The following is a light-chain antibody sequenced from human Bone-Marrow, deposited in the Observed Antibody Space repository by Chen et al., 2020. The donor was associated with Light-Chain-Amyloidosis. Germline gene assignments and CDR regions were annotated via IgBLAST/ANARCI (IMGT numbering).Light chain of an antibody. CDR2: KAS. V-gene: IGKV1-5*03. J-gene: IGKJ5*01. CDR1: QSISSW. Sequence: DIQMTQSPSTLSASVGDRVTITCRASQSISSWLAWYQQKPGKAPKRLIYKASSLESGVPSRFSGSEAVKEFTLTSSSLQPDEFASYYCQEYNSYPITVGQGTRLEIK. CDR3: QEYNSYPIT.